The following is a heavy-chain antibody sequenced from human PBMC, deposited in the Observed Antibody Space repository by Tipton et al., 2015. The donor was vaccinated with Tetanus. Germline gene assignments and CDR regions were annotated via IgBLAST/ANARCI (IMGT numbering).Heavy chain of an antibody. CDR2: IHYNGNI. D-gene: IGHD6-13*01. V-gene: IGHV4-39*01. CDR3: ARPLGSTTGYWFLDV. CDR1: GGSISSSSYY. Sequence: TLSLTCTVSGGSISSSSYYWGWIRQPPGKGLEWIGSIHYNGNIYYNPSLKSRVTVSLDTYRNQFSLKLTSVTAADTAVYYCARPLGSTTGYWFLDVWGRGTLVTVSS. J-gene: IGHJ2*01.